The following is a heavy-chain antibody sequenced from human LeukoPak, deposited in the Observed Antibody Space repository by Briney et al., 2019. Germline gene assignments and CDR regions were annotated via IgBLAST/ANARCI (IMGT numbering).Heavy chain of an antibody. J-gene: IGHJ6*03. CDR2: IYTSGSN. D-gene: IGHD2-15*01. CDR3: ARIGVVVGHYYYMDV. Sequence: PSETLSLTCTVSVGSISSYYWSWIRQPAGKGLEWIGRIYTSGSNNYNPSIKSRVTMSVDTSKNQYSLKLSSVTAADTAVYYCARIGVVVGHYYYMDVWGKGTTVTVSS. V-gene: IGHV4-4*07. CDR1: VGSISSYY.